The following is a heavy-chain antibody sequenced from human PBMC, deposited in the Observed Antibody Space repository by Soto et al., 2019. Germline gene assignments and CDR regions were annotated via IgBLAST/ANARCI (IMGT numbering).Heavy chain of an antibody. D-gene: IGHD2-15*01. CDR1: GYTFTSYA. J-gene: IGHJ4*02. Sequence: QVQLVQSGAEVKKPGASVKVSCKASGYTFTSYAMHWVRQAPGQSLEWMGWINAGNGNTKYSQKFQGRVTITRDTSSSTAYMELSSLRSEDTAVYYCARVGLPWSYDYWGQGTLVTVSS. CDR2: INAGNGNT. CDR3: ARVGLPWSYDY. V-gene: IGHV1-3*01.